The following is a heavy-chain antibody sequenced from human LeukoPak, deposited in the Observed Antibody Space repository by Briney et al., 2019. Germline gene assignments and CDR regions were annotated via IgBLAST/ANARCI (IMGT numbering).Heavy chain of an antibody. CDR2: ISSSSSYI. V-gene: IGHV3-21*01. D-gene: IGHD3-22*01. Sequence: GGSLRLSCAASGFTFSSYSMNWVRQAPGKGLEWVSSISSSSSYIYYADPVKGRFTISRDNAKNSLYLQMNSLRAEDTAVYYCARDPGNYYDSSGYYPSLYWGQGTLVTVSS. CDR1: GFTFSSYS. CDR3: ARDPGNYYDSSGYYPSLY. J-gene: IGHJ4*02.